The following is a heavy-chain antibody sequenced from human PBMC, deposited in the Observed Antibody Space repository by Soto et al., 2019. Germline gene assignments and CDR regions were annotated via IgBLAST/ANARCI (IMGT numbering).Heavy chain of an antibody. Sequence: QVQLVQSGVEVKTPGASVKVSCKASGYTFTDYDISWVRLAPGQGLEWVGRMNPSSGKTDYAQNFQARVTMTRDTSIRTAYLELSNLGYEDTAVFYCSTWGRDGWYTGFFWGQGTLVTVAS. CDR1: GYTFTDYD. V-gene: IGHV1-8*01. CDR2: MNPSSGKT. D-gene: IGHD6-19*01. CDR3: STWGRDGWYTGFF. J-gene: IGHJ4*02.